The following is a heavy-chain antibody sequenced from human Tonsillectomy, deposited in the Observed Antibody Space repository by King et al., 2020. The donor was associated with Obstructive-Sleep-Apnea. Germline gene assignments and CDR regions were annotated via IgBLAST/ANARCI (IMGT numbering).Heavy chain of an antibody. CDR2: ISMDSRYI. J-gene: IGHJ4*02. CDR1: GFTFSSYS. V-gene: IGHV3-21*01. CDR3: ARWETKVVAPDDY. D-gene: IGHD4-23*01. Sequence: QLVQSGGGLVKPGGSLRLSCAASGFTFSSYSMNWVRQAPGKGREWVSTISMDSRYIYYADSMKGRFTISRDNAKNSLYLQMNSLRAEDTAVYYCARWETKVVAPDDYWGQGTLVTVSS.